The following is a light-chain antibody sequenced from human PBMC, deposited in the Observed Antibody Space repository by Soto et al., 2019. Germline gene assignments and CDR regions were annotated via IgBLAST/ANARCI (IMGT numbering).Light chain of an antibody. J-gene: IGKJ4*02. CDR3: KHYGSSSLT. CDR1: QTVNSRF. V-gene: IGKV3-20*01. CDR2: GAS. Sequence: EIVLTQSPYTLSLSPVERATLSCRASQTVNSRFLAWYQQKPGQAPRLPIYGASTRATGIPDRFSGSGSGTDWTVSISRLEPEDFVVYYCKHYGSSSLTFGAGTKVDIK.